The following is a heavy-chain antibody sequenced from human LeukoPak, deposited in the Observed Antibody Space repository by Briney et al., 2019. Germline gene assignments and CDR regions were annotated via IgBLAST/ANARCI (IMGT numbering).Heavy chain of an antibody. Sequence: GGSLRLSCTASGFTFGDYAMSWVRQAPGKGLEWVGFIRSKAYGGTTEYAASVKGRFTISRDDSKSIAYLQMNSLKTEDTAVYYCTRDRMALEWLVPGGYYYYYYMDVWGKGTTVTISS. J-gene: IGHJ6*03. D-gene: IGHD6-19*01. CDR2: IRSKAYGGTT. CDR1: GFTFGDYA. V-gene: IGHV3-49*04. CDR3: TRDRMALEWLVPGGYYYYYYMDV.